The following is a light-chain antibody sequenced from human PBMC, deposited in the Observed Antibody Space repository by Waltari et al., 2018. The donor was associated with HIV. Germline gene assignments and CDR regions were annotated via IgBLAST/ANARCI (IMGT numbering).Light chain of an antibody. J-gene: IGLJ3*02. CDR3: QSADSSGTYVV. V-gene: IGLV3-25*03. CDR2: KDS. Sequence: SYELTQPPSVSVSPGQTARITCSGDALPKQYAYWYRQGPGQAPFLVIYKDSERPSWIPERRSGSSSGTTVTLTIIGVQAEDEADYYCQSADSSGTYVVFGGGTKLTVL. CDR1: ALPKQY.